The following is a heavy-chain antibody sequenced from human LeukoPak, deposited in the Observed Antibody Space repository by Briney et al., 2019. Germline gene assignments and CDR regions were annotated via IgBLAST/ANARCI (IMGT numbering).Heavy chain of an antibody. CDR2: IYYSGST. D-gene: IGHD3-10*01. CDR1: GGSISSGDYY. J-gene: IGHJ4*02. CDR3: ARGLSYYYGSGSYPQIDY. Sequence: ASETLSLTCTVSGGSISSGDYYWSWLRQPPGKGLEWIGYIYYSGSTYYNPSLKSRVTISVDTSKNQFSLKLSSVTAADTAVYYCARGLSYYYGSGSYPQIDYWGQGTLVTVSS. V-gene: IGHV4-30-4*01.